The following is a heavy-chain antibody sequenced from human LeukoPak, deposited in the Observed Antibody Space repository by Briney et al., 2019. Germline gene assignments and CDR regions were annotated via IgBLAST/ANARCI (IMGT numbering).Heavy chain of an antibody. Sequence: SETLSLTCTVSGGSISSYYWSWIRQPPGKGLEWIWYIYYSGSTDYNPSLKSRVTISVDTSKNQFSLKLSSVTAADTAVYYCARHQRLATEPFDYWGQGTLVTVSS. CDR3: ARHQRLATEPFDY. J-gene: IGHJ4*02. D-gene: IGHD6-25*01. CDR2: IYYSGST. CDR1: GGSISSYY. V-gene: IGHV4-59*08.